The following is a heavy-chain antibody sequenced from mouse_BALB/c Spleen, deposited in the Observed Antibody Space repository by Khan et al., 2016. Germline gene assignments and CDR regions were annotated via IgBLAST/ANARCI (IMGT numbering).Heavy chain of an antibody. J-gene: IGHJ2*01. D-gene: IGHD1-1*01. Sequence: VQLKQSGPGLVKPSQSLSLTCSVTGYSITSGYSWNWIRQFPGNILEWMGYITYDGNSNYSPSLKNRISSTRNTSQNQFFLKLNSVTIEDTATSYCARDYYGSSYFDYWGQGTTLTGSS. CDR2: ITYDGNS. CDR3: ARDYYGSSYFDY. V-gene: IGHV3-6*02. CDR1: GYSITSGYS.